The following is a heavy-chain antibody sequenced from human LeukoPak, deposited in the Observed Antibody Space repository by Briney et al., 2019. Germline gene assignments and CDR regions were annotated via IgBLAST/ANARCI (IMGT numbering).Heavy chain of an antibody. CDR3: ARTRINSGSYYRGSNNWFDP. CDR2: INHSGST. Sequence: SETLSLTCAVYGGSFSGYYWSWIRQPPGKGLEWIGEINHSGSTNYNPSLKSRVTISVDTSKNQFSLKLSSVTAADTAVYYCARTRINSGSYYRGSNNWFDPWGQGTLVTVSS. J-gene: IGHJ5*02. CDR1: GGSFSGYY. V-gene: IGHV4-34*01. D-gene: IGHD1-26*01.